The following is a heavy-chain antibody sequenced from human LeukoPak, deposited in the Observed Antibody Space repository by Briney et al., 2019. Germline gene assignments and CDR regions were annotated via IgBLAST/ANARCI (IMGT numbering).Heavy chain of an antibody. CDR3: ARKYSSSWWVDY. CDR1: GFTFSSYS. V-gene: IGHV3-21*01. Sequence: PGGSLRLSCAASGFTFSSYSMNWARQAPGKGLEWVSSISSSSGDIYYADSVKGRFTISRDNAKKSLYLQMNSLRAEDTALYYCARKYSSSWWVDYWGQGTLLTVSS. D-gene: IGHD6-13*01. CDR2: ISSSSGDI. J-gene: IGHJ4*02.